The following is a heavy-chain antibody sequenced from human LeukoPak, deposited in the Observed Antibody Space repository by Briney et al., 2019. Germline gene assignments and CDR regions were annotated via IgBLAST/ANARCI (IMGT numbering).Heavy chain of an antibody. Sequence: SETLSLTCAVSGFSISSGYYWGWIRQPPGKGLEWIGSIYHSGSTHYNPSLKSRVTISVDTSKNQLSLKLSSVTAADTAVYYCARNGTNNYFDYWGQGTLVTVSS. CDR2: IYHSGST. CDR3: ARNGTNNYFDY. J-gene: IGHJ4*02. D-gene: IGHD2-2*01. CDR1: GFSISSGYY. V-gene: IGHV4-38-2*01.